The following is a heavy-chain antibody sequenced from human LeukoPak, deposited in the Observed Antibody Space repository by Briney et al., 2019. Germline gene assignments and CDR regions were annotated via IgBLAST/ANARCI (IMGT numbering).Heavy chain of an antibody. V-gene: IGHV4-59*08. J-gene: IGHJ4*02. CDR2: IYYSGST. D-gene: IGHD1-26*01. CDR3: ARRPDSGSYSFEDY. CDR1: GGSISSYY. Sequence: SETLSLTCTVSGGSISSYYWSWIRQPPGKGLEWIGYIYYSGSTNYNPSLKSRVTISVDTSKNQFSLKLSSVTAADTAVYYCARRPDSGSYSFEDYWGQGTLVTVSS.